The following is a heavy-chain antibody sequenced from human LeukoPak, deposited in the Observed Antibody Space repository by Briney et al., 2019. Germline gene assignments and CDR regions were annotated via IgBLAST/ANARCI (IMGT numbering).Heavy chain of an antibody. CDR3: TRDRYFDY. J-gene: IGHJ4*02. CDR2: IRSKAYGGTT. CDR1: GFTFSSYE. Sequence: SLRLSCAASGFTFSSYEMNWVRQAPGKGLEWVGFIRSKAYGGTTEYAASVKGRFTISRDDSKSIAYLQMNSLKTEDTAVYYCTRDRYFDYWGQGTLVTVSS. V-gene: IGHV3-49*04. D-gene: IGHD2-15*01.